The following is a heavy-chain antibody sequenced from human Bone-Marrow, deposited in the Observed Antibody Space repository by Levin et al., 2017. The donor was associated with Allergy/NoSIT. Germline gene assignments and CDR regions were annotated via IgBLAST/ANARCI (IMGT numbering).Heavy chain of an antibody. CDR1: GFTFSSYA. Sequence: GGSLRLSCAASGFTFSSYAMHWVRQAPGKGLEWVAVISYDGSNKYYADSVKGRFTISRDNSKNTLYLQMNSLRAEDTAVYYCARGYYGSGSYRDTGLLMLDYWGQGTLVTVSS. J-gene: IGHJ4*02. CDR2: ISYDGSNK. D-gene: IGHD3-10*01. CDR3: ARGYYGSGSYRDTGLLMLDY. V-gene: IGHV3-30-3*01.